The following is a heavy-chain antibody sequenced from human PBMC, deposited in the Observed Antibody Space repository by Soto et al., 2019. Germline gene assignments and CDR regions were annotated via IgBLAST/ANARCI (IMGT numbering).Heavy chain of an antibody. CDR2: IYSGGYT. J-gene: IGHJ4*02. CDR3: APRPGGGGY. D-gene: IGHD3-10*01. CDR1: GFTVSNNY. V-gene: IGHV3-53*01. Sequence: VQLVESGGGLIQPGGSLRLSCAVSGFTVSNNYMSWVRQAPGKGLEGVSVIYSGGYTAYGDSVKGRFTISRDNSKNPLSLQKRSRRADDAAGYCGAPRPGGGGYWGQGTLVTVSS.